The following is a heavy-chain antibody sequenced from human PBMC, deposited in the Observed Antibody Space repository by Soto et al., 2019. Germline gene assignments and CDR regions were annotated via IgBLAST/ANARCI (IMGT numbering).Heavy chain of an antibody. CDR3: AKTSHDFRSGHPDY. CDR1: GGSISSSNYY. CDR2: IYYSGST. Sequence: PSETLSLTCTVSGGSISSSNYYWAWIRQPPGKGLEWIGYIYYSGSTYYNPSLKSRVTMSVDTSKNQFSLKLSSVTAVDTAVYYCAKTSHDFRSGHPDYWGQGTLVIVSS. D-gene: IGHD3-3*01. V-gene: IGHV4-39*07. J-gene: IGHJ4*02.